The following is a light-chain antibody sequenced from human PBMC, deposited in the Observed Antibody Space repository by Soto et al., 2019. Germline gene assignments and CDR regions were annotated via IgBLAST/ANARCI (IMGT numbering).Light chain of an antibody. V-gene: IGLV2-14*01. CDR3: VSYTSSTTYV. CDR2: GVT. CDR1: TSDIGFYDY. J-gene: IGLJ1*01. Sequence: QSALTQPASVSGSPGQSLTISCTGTTSDIGFYDYVSWYQQYPGKAPKLLIYGVTIRPSGISNRFSGSKSGSTASLTISGLRDEDEADYYCVSYTSSTTYVFGTGTKVTVL.